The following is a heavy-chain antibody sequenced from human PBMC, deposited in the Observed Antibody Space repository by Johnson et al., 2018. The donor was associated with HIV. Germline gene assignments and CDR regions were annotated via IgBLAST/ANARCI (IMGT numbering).Heavy chain of an antibody. CDR2: IRSKAYGGTT. V-gene: IGHV3-49*03. CDR3: ARDYVQWELLKGDAFDI. Sequence: VQLVESGGGVVQPGRSLRLSCTASGFTFGDYAMSWFRQAPGKGLEWVGFIRSKAYGGTTEYAASVKGRFTISRDHSKSIAYLQMNSLRAEDTAVYYCARDYVQWELLKGDAFDIWGQGTMVTVSS. CDR1: GFTFGDYA. D-gene: IGHD1-26*01. J-gene: IGHJ3*02.